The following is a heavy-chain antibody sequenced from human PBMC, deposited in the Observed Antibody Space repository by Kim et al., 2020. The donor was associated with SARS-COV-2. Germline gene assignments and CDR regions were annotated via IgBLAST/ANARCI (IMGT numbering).Heavy chain of an antibody. D-gene: IGHD6-19*01. Sequence: GGSLRLSCAASGFTFSDYYMSWIRQAPGKGLEWVSYISSSGSTIYYADSVKGRFTISRDNAKNSLYLQMNSLRAEDTAVYYCAREMGSGWLEDYYYGMDVWGQGTTVTVSS. J-gene: IGHJ6*02. CDR2: ISSSGSTI. CDR3: AREMGSGWLEDYYYGMDV. CDR1: GFTFSDYY. V-gene: IGHV3-11*01.